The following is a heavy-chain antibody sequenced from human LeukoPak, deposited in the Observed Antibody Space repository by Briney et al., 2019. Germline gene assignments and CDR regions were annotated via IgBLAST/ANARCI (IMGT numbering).Heavy chain of an antibody. CDR2: ISAYNGNT. CDR1: GYTFTIYG. D-gene: IGHD6-13*01. J-gene: IGHJ4*02. Sequence: ASVTVSCKASGYTFTIYGISWVRQAPGQGLEWMGWISAYNGNTNYAQKLQGRVTMTTDTSTSTDYMELRSMRPDDTAVYYSARELRIAAAGTGGYYFVYWGQGTLVTVSS. V-gene: IGHV1-18*01. CDR3: ARELRIAAAGTGGYYFVY.